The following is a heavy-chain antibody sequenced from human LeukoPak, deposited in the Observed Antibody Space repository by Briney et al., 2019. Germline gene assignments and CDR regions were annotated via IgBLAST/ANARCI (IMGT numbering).Heavy chain of an antibody. J-gene: IGHJ3*01. V-gene: IGHV3-23*01. CDR2: ISASGGST. D-gene: IGHD1-26*01. CDR1: GFTFNSYA. Sequence: GGSLRLSCAASGFTFNSYAMSWVRQAPGKGLEWVSVISASGGSTYYADSVKGRFSISRDNSKNTLYLQMNSLRAEDTAVYYCAKKFYSGSYLGAFGLWGQGTMVTVSS. CDR3: AKKFYSGSYLGAFGL.